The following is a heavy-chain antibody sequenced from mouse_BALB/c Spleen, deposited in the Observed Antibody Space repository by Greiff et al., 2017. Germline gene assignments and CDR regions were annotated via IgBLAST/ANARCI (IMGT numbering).Heavy chain of an antibody. Sequence: QVQLKQSGAELVRPGTSVKVSCKASGYAFTNYLIEWVKQRPGQGLEWIGVINPGSGGTNYNEKFKGKATLTADKSSSTAYMQLSSLTSDDSAVYYCARTPSHYYGYYAMDYWGQGTSVTVSS. J-gene: IGHJ4*01. CDR3: ARTPSHYYGYYAMDY. CDR2: INPGSGGT. CDR1: GYAFTNYL. D-gene: IGHD1-2*01. V-gene: IGHV1-54*01.